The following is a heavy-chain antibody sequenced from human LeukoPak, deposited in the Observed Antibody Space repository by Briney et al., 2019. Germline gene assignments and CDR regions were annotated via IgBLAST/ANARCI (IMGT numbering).Heavy chain of an antibody. V-gene: IGHV4-34*01. D-gene: IGHD3-22*01. Sequence: SETLSLTCAVYGGSFSGYYWSWIRQPPGKGLEWIGEINNSGSTNYNPSLKSRVTISVDTSKNQFSLKLSSVTAADTAVYYCARGYRYYDSSARDYYYYGMDVWGQGTTVTVSS. J-gene: IGHJ6*02. CDR1: GGSFSGYY. CDR3: ARGYRYYDSSARDYYYYGMDV. CDR2: INNSGST.